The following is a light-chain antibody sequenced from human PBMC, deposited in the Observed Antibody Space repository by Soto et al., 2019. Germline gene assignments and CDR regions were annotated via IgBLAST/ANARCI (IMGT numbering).Light chain of an antibody. J-gene: IGKJ4*01. CDR2: DSS. CDR3: QRYNNWPLT. Sequence: EIVSTQSPAALSVSPGERVTLSCRASQGIGDTLAWYQQKPGQTPRLLIYDSSTRAIGIPIRFSGSRSGTEFILTINGLQFEDFAVYYCQRYNNWPLTFGGGTKVDIK. CDR1: QGIGDT. V-gene: IGKV3-15*01.